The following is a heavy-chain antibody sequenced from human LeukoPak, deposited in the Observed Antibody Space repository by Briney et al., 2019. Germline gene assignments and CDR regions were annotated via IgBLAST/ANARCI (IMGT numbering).Heavy chain of an antibody. V-gene: IGHV4-34*01. J-gene: IGHJ4*02. Sequence: SETLSLTCAVYGGSFSGYYWTWIRQPPGKGLEWIGEMNHSGSANYNPSLKSRVTISVDTSENQFSLKLSSVTAADTAVYYCARDIAKGSVYFDYWGQGTLVTVSS. CDR1: GGSFSGYY. D-gene: IGHD5-12*01. CDR2: MNHSGSA. CDR3: ARDIAKGSVYFDY.